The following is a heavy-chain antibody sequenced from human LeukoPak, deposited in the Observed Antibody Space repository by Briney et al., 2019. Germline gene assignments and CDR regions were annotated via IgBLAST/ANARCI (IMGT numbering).Heavy chain of an antibody. CDR1: GGSISSYY. V-gene: IGHV4-59*08. CDR2: IYYSGST. CDR3: ARSMTTVTTSFDY. D-gene: IGHD4-17*01. J-gene: IGHJ4*02. Sequence: SETLSLTCTVSGGSISSYYWSWIRRPPGKGLEWIGYIYYSGSTNYNPSLKSRVTISVDTSKNQFSLKLSSVTAADTAVYYCARSMTTVTTSFDYWGQGTLVTVSS.